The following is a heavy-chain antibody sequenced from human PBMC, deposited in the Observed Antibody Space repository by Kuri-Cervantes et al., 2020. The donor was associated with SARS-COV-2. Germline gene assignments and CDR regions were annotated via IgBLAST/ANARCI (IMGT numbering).Heavy chain of an antibody. V-gene: IGHV4-30-4*01. CDR3: ARDRISGYLYFLDY. J-gene: IGHJ4*02. CDR1: GDSISSGDYY. D-gene: IGHD5-12*01. CDR2: IYYSGTT. Sequence: SETLSLTCTVSGDSISSGDYYWSRIRQPPGKGLEWIGFIYYSGTTSYNPSLKSRVTMSVDTSKNQFSLKLSSVTAADTAVYYCARDRISGYLYFLDYWGRGTLVTVSS.